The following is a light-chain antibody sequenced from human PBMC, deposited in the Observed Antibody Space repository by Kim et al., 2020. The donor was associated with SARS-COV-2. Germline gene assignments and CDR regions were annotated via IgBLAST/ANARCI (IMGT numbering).Light chain of an antibody. V-gene: IGKV3-20*01. CDR2: GAS. J-gene: IGKJ2*01. CDR3: QLYGSSPYT. CDR1: QYFTSSS. Sequence: LSPVEGATLSCRASQYFTSSSLGWYQQKPGQAPRLLIYGASSRATGIPDRFSGSGSGTDFTLTISRLEPEDFAVYYCQLYGSSPYTFGQGTKLEI.